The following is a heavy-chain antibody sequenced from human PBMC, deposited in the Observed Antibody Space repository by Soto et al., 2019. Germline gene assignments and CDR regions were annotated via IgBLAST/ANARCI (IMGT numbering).Heavy chain of an antibody. Sequence: ASVKVSCKAPGYTFTSYYMHWVRQAPGQGLEWMGIINPSGGSTSYAQKFQGRVTMTRDTSTSTVYMELSSLRSEDTAVYYCAMTIAAANNWFDPWGQGTLVTVSS. CDR1: GYTFTSYY. V-gene: IGHV1-46*03. J-gene: IGHJ5*02. CDR2: INPSGGST. D-gene: IGHD6-13*01. CDR3: AMTIAAANNWFDP.